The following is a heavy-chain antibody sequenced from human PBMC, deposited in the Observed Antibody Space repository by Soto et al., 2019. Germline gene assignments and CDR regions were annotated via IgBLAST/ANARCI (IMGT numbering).Heavy chain of an antibody. CDR1: GFTFSNYA. CDR3: AKDGAIAAADYFFDY. D-gene: IGHD6-13*01. Sequence: QVQLVESGGGVVQPGRSLKLSCAASGFTFSNYAIHWVRQAPGKGLEWVAVIASDGKDKRYADSVKGRFTISRDNSKNTVYQQMNSLRGEDTAVYYCAKDGAIAAADYFFDYWGQGSLVTVSS. J-gene: IGHJ4*02. V-gene: IGHV3-30*18. CDR2: IASDGKDK.